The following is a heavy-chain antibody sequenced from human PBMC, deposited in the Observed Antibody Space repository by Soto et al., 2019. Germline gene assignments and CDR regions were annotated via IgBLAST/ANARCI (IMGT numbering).Heavy chain of an antibody. CDR2: INPSGGST. J-gene: IGHJ4*02. D-gene: IGHD6-19*01. CDR3: ARAHHPPAYSSGSRGYFDY. CDR1: GYTFTSYY. V-gene: IGHV1-46*01. Sequence: ASVKVSCKASGYTFTSYYMHWVRQAPGQGLEWMGIINPSGGSTSYAQKFQGRVTMTRDTSTSTVYTELSSLRSEDTAVYYCARAHHPPAYSSGSRGYFDYWGQGTLVTVSS.